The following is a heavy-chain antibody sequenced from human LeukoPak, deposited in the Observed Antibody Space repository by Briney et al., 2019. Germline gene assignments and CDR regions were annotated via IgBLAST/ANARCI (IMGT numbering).Heavy chain of an antibody. D-gene: IGHD2-8*01. Sequence: GGSLRLSCAASGFTFSSYAMHWVRQAPGKGLEWVAVISYDGSNKYYADSVKGRFTISRDNSKNTLYLQMNSLRAEDTAVYYCAGVLGPVTGFDYWGQGTLVTVSS. J-gene: IGHJ4*02. CDR3: AGVLGPVTGFDY. CDR2: ISYDGSNK. CDR1: GFTFSSYA. V-gene: IGHV3-30-3*01.